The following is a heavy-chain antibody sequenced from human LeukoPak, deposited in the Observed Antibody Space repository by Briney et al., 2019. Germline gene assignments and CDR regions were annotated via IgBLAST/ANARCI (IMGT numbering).Heavy chain of an antibody. V-gene: IGHV4-30-4*01. CDR2: IYYSGST. J-gene: IGHJ4*02. CDR1: GGSISSGDYY. Sequence: SQTLSLTCTVSGGSISSGDYYWSWIRQPPGKGLGCIGYIYYSGSTYYNPSLKSRVTISVDTSKNQFSLKLSSVTAADTAVYYCAREVRGYSYGYFDYWGQGTLVTVSS. CDR3: AREVRGYSYGYFDY. D-gene: IGHD5-18*01.